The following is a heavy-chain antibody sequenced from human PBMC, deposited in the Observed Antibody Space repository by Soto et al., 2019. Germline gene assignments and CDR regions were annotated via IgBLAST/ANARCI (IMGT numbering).Heavy chain of an antibody. V-gene: IGHV1-69*12. D-gene: IGHD3-10*01. CDR2: IIPVYRTT. CDR1: GGRFNTYV. CDR3: ARGDSRGYYMDV. J-gene: IGHJ6*03. Sequence: QAQLVQSGAEVRKPGSSMRVSCKSSGGRFNTYVITWVRQAPGQGLEWMGGIIPVYRTTMYAQHFEDRVTITADESTSTAYMEVSSLRSEDTAVYYCARGDSRGYYMDVWGQGTTVTVSS.